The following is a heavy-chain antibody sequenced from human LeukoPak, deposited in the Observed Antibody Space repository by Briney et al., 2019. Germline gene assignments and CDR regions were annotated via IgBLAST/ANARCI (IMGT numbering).Heavy chain of an antibody. J-gene: IGHJ4*02. CDR1: GYSFTSYW. D-gene: IGHD6-6*01. V-gene: IGHV5-51*01. CDR3: ARQGTSIAARPYDY. CDR2: IYPGDSDT. Sequence: GESLQISCKGSGYSFTSYWIGWVRQLPGKGLEWMGIIYPGDSDTRYSPSFQGQVTISADKSIGTAYLQWSSLKASDTAMYYCARQGTSIAARPYDYWGQGTLVTVSS.